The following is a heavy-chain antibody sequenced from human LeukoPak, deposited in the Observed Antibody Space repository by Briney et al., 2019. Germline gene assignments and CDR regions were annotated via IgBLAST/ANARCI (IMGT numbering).Heavy chain of an antibody. D-gene: IGHD1-26*01. CDR2: IRNSSSNI. Sequence: KTGGSLRLSCAASGFTFSSYSMHWVRQAPGKGLEWVTSIRNSSSNIYYADSVKGRFTISRDNAKNSLYLQMNSLRAEDTAVYYCARDVGVGATGDLFDYWGQGTLVTVSS. CDR3: ARDVGVGATGDLFDY. V-gene: IGHV3-21*01. CDR1: GFTFSSYS. J-gene: IGHJ4*02.